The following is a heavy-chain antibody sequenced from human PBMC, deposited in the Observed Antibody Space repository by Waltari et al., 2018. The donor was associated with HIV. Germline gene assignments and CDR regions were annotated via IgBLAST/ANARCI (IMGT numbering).Heavy chain of an antibody. CDR3: SRDTFGEYDF. V-gene: IGHV3-74*01. D-gene: IGHD3-3*01. J-gene: IGHJ4*02. Sequence: EVQLVQSGGGLITPGGSLRLSCVASGFSGPNYWMHWVRQSPGKGLVWVSRINIDGRTIDYADSVKGRFTISRDSAKNTLSLQMNSLREEDTAVYYCSRDTFGEYDFWGQGALVTVSS. CDR2: INIDGRTI. CDR1: GFSGPNYW.